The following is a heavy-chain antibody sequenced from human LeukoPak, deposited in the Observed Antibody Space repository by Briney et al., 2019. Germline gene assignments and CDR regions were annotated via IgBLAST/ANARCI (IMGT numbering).Heavy chain of an antibody. CDR2: IYYSGST. Sequence: SETLSLTCTVSGGFISNNNYYWGWIRQPPGKGLEWIGSIYYSGSTYYNPSLKSRVTISVDTSKNQFSLKLSSMIAADTAVYYCARERKSGSSHYYFDYWGQGTLVTVSS. J-gene: IGHJ4*02. D-gene: IGHD1-26*01. CDR3: ARERKSGSSHYYFDY. CDR1: GGFISNNNYY. V-gene: IGHV4-39*07.